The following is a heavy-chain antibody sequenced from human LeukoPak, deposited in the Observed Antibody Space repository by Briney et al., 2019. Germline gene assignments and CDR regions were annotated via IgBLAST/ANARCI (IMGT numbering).Heavy chain of an antibody. J-gene: IGHJ3*02. CDR1: GFTFSTYF. D-gene: IGHD2-21*01. CDR3: ARERQDAILHSGAFDI. Sequence: PGGSLRLSCAASGFTFSTYFMHWVRQAPGKGLEWVADIASDGSHTFYVESVKGRFTISRDNSKNTLYLQMNSRRAEDMAVYFCARERQDAILHSGAFDIWGQGTMVTVSS. V-gene: IGHV3-30-3*01. CDR2: IASDGSHT.